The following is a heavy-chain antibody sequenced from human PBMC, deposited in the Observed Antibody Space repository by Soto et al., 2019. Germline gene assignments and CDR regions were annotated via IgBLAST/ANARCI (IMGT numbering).Heavy chain of an antibody. D-gene: IGHD3-22*01. J-gene: IGHJ4*02. CDR3: ARVGEYNDRRPFDY. V-gene: IGHV4-30-4*08. CDR2: IYFSGSI. CDR1: GGSVSSVDYY. Sequence: QVRLQESGPGQVKPSETLSLTCSVSGGSVSSVDYYWSWFRQPPRKGLEWIGYIYFSGSIYYNPSLKSRSTISVDTSKNQLSLKHSSLTATDTAVYYCARVGEYNDRRPFDYWGQGILVTVSS.